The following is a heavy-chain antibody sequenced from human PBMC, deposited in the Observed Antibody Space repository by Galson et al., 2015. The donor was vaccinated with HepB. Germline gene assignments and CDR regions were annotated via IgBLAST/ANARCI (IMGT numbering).Heavy chain of an antibody. J-gene: IGHJ5*02. Sequence: SLRLSCAASGFSFSSYAISWVRQAPGKGLERVSVISYSGSSTYYADSVKGRFTISRDNSKNTLYLQMNRLRAEDTAIYYCAKGSGYCGGGSCLNWFDPWGQGTLVIVFS. CDR3: AKGSGYCGGGSCLNWFDP. CDR2: ISYSGSST. V-gene: IGHV3-23*01. CDR1: GFSFSSYA. D-gene: IGHD2-15*01.